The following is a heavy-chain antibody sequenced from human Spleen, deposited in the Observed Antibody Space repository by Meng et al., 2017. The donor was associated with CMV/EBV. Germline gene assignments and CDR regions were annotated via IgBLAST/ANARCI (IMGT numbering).Heavy chain of an antibody. CDR2: IYYSGST. J-gene: IGHJ4*02. Sequence: CTGAGGSVSSGSYYWSWIRQPPGKGLEWIGYIYYSGSTNYNPSLKSRVTISVDTSKNQFSLKLSSVTAADTAVYYCATSSGGEDFGYWGQGTLVTVSS. D-gene: IGHD2-21*01. CDR1: GGSVSSGSYY. V-gene: IGHV4-61*01. CDR3: ATSSGGEDFGY.